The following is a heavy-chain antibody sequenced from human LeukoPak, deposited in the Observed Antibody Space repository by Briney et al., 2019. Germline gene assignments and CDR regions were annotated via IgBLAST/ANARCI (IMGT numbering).Heavy chain of an antibody. CDR2: ISSSSGTI. CDR1: GFTFSSYT. Sequence: GGSLRLSCAASGFTFSSYTMNWVRRAPGKGLEWVSYISSSSGTIYYADSVKGRFTISRDNAKNSLYLQMNSLRDEDTAVYYCARDISGSSLLDNWGQGTLVTVSS. J-gene: IGHJ4*02. D-gene: IGHD1-26*01. CDR3: ARDISGSSLLDN. V-gene: IGHV3-48*02.